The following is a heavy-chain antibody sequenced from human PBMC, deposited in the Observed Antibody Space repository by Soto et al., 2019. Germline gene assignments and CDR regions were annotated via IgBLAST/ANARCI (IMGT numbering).Heavy chain of an antibody. J-gene: IGHJ6*02. CDR2: IIPIFGTA. Sequence: QVQLVQSGAEVKKPGSSVKVSCKASGGTFSSYAISWVRQAPGQGLEWMGGIIPIFGTANYAQKFQGRVTITADESTSTAYMELSSLRSEDTAVYYCARDPKEAYSLLGYYGMDVWGQGTTVTVSS. CDR1: GGTFSSYA. D-gene: IGHD3-16*01. V-gene: IGHV1-69*01. CDR3: ARDPKEAYSLLGYYGMDV.